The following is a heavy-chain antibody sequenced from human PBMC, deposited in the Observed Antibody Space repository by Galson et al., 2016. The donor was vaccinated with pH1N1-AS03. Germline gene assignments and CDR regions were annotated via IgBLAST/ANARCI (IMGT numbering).Heavy chain of an antibody. D-gene: IGHD1-1*01. J-gene: IGHJ3*02. CDR3: AKESSANSVAAFDI. Sequence: SLRLSCAASGFTFSSYEMHWVRQSTGKGLEWVSAIGVAGDTFYTDSVKGRFTISREHAKNSFYLQINTLRAGDTAVYFCAKESSANSVAAFDIWGQGTMVTVSS. CDR2: IGVAGDT. CDR1: GFTFSSYE. V-gene: IGHV3-13*01.